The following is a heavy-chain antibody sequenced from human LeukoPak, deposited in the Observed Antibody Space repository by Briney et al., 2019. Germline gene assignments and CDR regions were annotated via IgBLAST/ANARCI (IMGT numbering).Heavy chain of an antibody. CDR2: ISSSSDSI. Sequence: GGSLRLSCAASGFTFSSYGMNWLRQAPGKRLEWVSYISSSSDSIYYADSVKGRFTISRDNAENSLYLQMYSLRDEDTAVYYCARAMRSGYDYWGQGTLVTVSS. D-gene: IGHD5-12*01. V-gene: IGHV3-48*02. CDR3: ARAMRSGYDY. CDR1: GFTFSSYG. J-gene: IGHJ4*02.